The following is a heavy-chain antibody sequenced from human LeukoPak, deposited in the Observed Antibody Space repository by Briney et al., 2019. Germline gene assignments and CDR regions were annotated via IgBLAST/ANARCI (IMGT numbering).Heavy chain of an antibody. CDR1: GYSISSGYY. CDR2: IYHSGST. CDR3: ARGETKAAPFDY. Sequence: SETLSLTCTVSGYSISSGYYWGWIRQPPGKGLAWIGSIYHSGSTYYNPSLKSRVTISVDTSKNQFSLKLSSVTAADTAVYYCARGETKAAPFDYWGQGTLVTVSS. J-gene: IGHJ4*02. V-gene: IGHV4-38-2*02. D-gene: IGHD3-16*01.